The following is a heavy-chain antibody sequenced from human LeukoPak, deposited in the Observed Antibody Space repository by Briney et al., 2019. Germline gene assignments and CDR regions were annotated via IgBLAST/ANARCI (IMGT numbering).Heavy chain of an antibody. CDR3: ASSPRLTTSWFLFDS. CDR1: GDSFSNYY. J-gene: IGHJ4*03. Sequence: PETPCLTCSVSGDSFSNYYWIWIRQPPGKGLEWIGYVYYSGGTNYNPSLTTRLHLSVDTSKNRFSLKLSSVTAADTAVYYCASSPRLTTSWFLFDSWGNGTPASSSS. V-gene: IGHV4-59*08. D-gene: IGHD2-2*01. CDR2: VYYSGGT.